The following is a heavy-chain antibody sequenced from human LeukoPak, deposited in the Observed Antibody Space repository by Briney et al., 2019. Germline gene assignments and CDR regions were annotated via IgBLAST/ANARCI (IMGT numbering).Heavy chain of an antibody. CDR3: ASRYGSGSYGFDY. J-gene: IGHJ4*02. CDR2: IYHSGST. V-gene: IGHV4-38-2*02. D-gene: IGHD3-10*01. CDR1: GYSISSGYY. Sequence: PSETLSLTCTVSGYSISSGYYWGWIRQPPGKGLEGIGSIYHSGSTYYNPSLKSRVTISADTSKNQFSLKLSSVTAADTAVYYCASRYGSGSYGFDYWGQGTLVTVSS.